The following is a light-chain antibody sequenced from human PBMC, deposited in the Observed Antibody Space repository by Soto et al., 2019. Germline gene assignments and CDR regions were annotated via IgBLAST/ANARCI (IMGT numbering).Light chain of an antibody. CDR1: SSDVGGYNY. CDR2: EVS. V-gene: IGLV2-14*01. J-gene: IGLJ3*02. Sequence: QSVLTQPASVSGSPGQSITISCTGTSSDVGGYNYVSWFQQHPGKAPKLMLSEVSNRPSGVSNRFSGSKSGNTASLTISGLQAEDEADYYCSSYTTSSTWVFGGGTKVTV. CDR3: SSYTTSSTWV.